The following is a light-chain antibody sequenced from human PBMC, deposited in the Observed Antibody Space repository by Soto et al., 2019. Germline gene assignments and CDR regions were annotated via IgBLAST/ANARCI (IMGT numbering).Light chain of an antibody. CDR3: SSYTSSSTYV. V-gene: IGLV2-14*01. CDR2: DVS. J-gene: IGLJ1*01. CDR1: SNDVGGYNY. Sequence: QPALTQPASVSGSPGQSITISCTGTSNDVGGYNYVSWYQQHPGKAPKLLIYDVSNRPSGVSDRFSGSKSGNTASLTISGLQPEDEADYYCSSYTSSSTYVFGTGTKVTVL.